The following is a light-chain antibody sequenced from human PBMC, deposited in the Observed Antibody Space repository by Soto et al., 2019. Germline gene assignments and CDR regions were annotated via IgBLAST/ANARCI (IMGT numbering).Light chain of an antibody. CDR2: GAS. Sequence: EIVWTQSPGTLSLSPGERATLSCRASRSVSSSYLAWYQQKPGQAPRLLIYGASSSATGIPARFSGSGSGTDFTLTSSRLEPEDLAVYYCQQDGSSPRSPTFAQGTKVEIK. CDR3: QQDGSSPRSPT. CDR1: RSVSSSY. J-gene: IGKJ1*01. V-gene: IGKV3-20*01.